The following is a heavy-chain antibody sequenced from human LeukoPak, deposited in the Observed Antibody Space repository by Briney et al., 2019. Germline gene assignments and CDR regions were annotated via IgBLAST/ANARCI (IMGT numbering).Heavy chain of an antibody. CDR3: ATLPRYDSSGYYYARPFDY. D-gene: IGHD3-22*01. CDR2: INHSGST. V-gene: IGHV4-34*01. CDR1: GGSFSGYY. J-gene: IGHJ4*02. Sequence: PSETLSLTCAVYGGSFSGYYWSWIRQPPGKGLEWIGEINHSGSTNYNPSLKSRVTISVDTSKNQFSLKLSSVTAADTAVYYRATLPRYDSSGYYYARPFDYWGQGTLVTVSS.